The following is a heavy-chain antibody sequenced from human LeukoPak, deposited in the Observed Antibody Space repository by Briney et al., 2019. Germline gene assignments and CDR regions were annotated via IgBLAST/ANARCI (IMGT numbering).Heavy chain of an antibody. CDR2: IYSGGST. Sequence: PGGSLRLSCAASGFTFDDYGMSWVRHAPGKGLEWVSVIYSGGSTYYADSVKGRFTISRDNSKNTLYLQMNSLRAEDTAVYYCARDSYYYDSSGYYPIDYWGQGTLVTVSS. V-gene: IGHV3-66*01. CDR1: GFTFDDYG. CDR3: ARDSYYYDSSGYYPIDY. J-gene: IGHJ4*02. D-gene: IGHD3-22*01.